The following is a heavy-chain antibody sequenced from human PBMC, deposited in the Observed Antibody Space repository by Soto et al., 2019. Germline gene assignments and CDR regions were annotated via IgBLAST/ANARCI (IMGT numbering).Heavy chain of an antibody. CDR1: GFTVSSYA. D-gene: IGHD3-3*01. Sequence: PGGSLRLSCAASGFTVSSYAMSWVRQAPGKGLEWASAISGSGGSTYYADSVKGRFTISRDNSKNTLYLQMNSLRAEDTAVYYCATDSLEWLPDYFDYWGQGTMVTSPQ. V-gene: IGHV3-23*01. CDR2: ISGSGGST. CDR3: ATDSLEWLPDYFDY. J-gene: IGHJ4*02.